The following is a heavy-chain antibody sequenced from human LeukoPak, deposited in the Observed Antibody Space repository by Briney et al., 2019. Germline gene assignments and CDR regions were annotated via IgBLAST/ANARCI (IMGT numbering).Heavy chain of an antibody. Sequence: ASVKVSCKSSGYTFSDYDINWVRQVAGQGLEWMGWMDPDSGNTGYAQKFQGRVIMTRDTSINTAYMELSSLRSEDTAVYYCARDQEAAAGIPPWAFDIWGQGTMVTVSS. CDR1: GYTFSDYD. V-gene: IGHV1-8*02. D-gene: IGHD6-13*01. J-gene: IGHJ3*02. CDR3: ARDQEAAAGIPPWAFDI. CDR2: MDPDSGNT.